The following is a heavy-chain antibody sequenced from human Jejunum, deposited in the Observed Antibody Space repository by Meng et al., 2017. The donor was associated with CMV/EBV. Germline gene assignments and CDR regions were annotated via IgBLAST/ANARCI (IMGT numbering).Heavy chain of an antibody. J-gene: IGHJ4*02. Sequence: VSCKAAGGTFSGYAITWVRQAPGQGLEWMGGIIPIFGTANCARKFRGRVTMTTDESTTTAYMELISLRSEDTAIYFCACGSYREDYWGQGTLVTVSS. CDR2: IIPIFGTA. CDR1: GGTFSGYA. D-gene: IGHD3-16*02. V-gene: IGHV1-69*05. CDR3: ACGSYREDY.